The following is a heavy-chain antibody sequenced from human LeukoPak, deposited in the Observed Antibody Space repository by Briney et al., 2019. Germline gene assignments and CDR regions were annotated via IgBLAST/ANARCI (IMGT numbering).Heavy chain of an antibody. CDR3: ARHIAVVGYFQH. D-gene: IGHD6-19*01. Sequence: PSETLSLTCAVYGGSFSGYYWSWIRQPPGKGLEWIGEINHSGSTNYNPSLKSRVTISVATSKNQFSLKLSSVTAADTAVYYCARHIAVVGYFQHWGQGTLVTVSS. V-gene: IGHV4-34*01. CDR1: GGSFSGYY. J-gene: IGHJ1*01. CDR2: INHSGST.